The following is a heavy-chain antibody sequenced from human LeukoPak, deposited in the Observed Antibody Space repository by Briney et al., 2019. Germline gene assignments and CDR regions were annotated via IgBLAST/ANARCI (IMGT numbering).Heavy chain of an antibody. V-gene: IGHV4-34*01. CDR1: GGSFSGYY. J-gene: IGHJ3*02. CDR3: VRAEYYYDSSGYSRVAFDI. CDR2: INHSGST. D-gene: IGHD3-22*01. Sequence: SETLSLTCAVYGGSFSGYYWSWIRQPPGKGLEWIGEINHSGSTNYNPSLKSRVTISVDTSKNQFSLKLSSVTAADTAVYYCVRAEYYYDSSGYSRVAFDIWGQGTMVTVSS.